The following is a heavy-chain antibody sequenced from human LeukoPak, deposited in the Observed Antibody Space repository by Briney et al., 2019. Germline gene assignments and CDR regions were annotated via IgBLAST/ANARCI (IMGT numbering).Heavy chain of an antibody. Sequence: SETLSLTCTVSGGSISSYYWMWIRQPPGKGLEGIVYIYYSGSTNYNPSLKSRVTISVDTSKNQFSLKLSSVTAADTAVYYCERDGSSEELTGFDYWGQGTLVTVSS. D-gene: IGHD1-14*01. CDR1: GGSISSYY. J-gene: IGHJ4*02. CDR2: IYYSGST. V-gene: IGHV4-59*01. CDR3: ERDGSSEELTGFDY.